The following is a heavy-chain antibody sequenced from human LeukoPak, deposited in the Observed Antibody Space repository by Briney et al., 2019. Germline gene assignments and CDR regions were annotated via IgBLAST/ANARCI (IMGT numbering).Heavy chain of an antibody. D-gene: IGHD6-19*01. CDR2: ISSEETNK. V-gene: IGHV3-30*03. Sequence: GGSLRLSCAASGFTFSSYGMHWVRQAPGKGLEWVAVISSEETNKYYADSVKGRFTISRDNSKNTLYLQMNSLRAEDTAVYYCATPRQWLVLWNYFDYWGQGTLVTVSS. CDR3: ATPRQWLVLWNYFDY. J-gene: IGHJ4*02. CDR1: GFTFSSYG.